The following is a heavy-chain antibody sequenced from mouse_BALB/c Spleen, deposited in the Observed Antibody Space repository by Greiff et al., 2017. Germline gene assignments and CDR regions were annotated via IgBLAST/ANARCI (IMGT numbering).Heavy chain of an antibody. CDR3: ASGELGH. J-gene: IGHJ3*01. CDR2: INPSSGYT. CDR1: GYTFTSYT. Sequence: QVQLKESAAELARPGASVKMSCKASGYTFTSYTMHWVKQRPGQGLEWIGYINPSSGYTEYNQKFKDKTTLTADKSSSTAYMQLSSLTSEDSAVYYCASGELGHWGQGTLVTVSA. V-gene: IGHV1-4*02. D-gene: IGHD4-1*01.